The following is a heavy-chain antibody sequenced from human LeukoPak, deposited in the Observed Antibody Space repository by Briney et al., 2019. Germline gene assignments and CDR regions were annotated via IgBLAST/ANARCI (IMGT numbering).Heavy chain of an antibody. D-gene: IGHD3-22*01. CDR2: ISAYNGNT. V-gene: IGHV1-18*01. CDR3: ARDEYYYDSSGYYPSFDY. J-gene: IGHJ4*02. CDR1: GYTFTSYG. Sequence: ASVKVSCKASGYTFTSYGISWVRQAPGQGPEWMGWISAYNGNTNYAQKLQGRVTMTTDTSTSTAYMELRSLRSDDTAVYYCARDEYYYDSSGYYPSFDYWGQGTLVTVSS.